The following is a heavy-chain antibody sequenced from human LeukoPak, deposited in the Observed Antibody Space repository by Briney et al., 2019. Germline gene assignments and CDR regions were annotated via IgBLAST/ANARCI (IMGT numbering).Heavy chain of an antibody. CDR3: ARDKIYYDSSGYYGFSDY. CDR1: GYTFTGYY. D-gene: IGHD3-22*01. CDR2: INPNSGGT. Sequence: RASVKVSCKASGYTFTGYYMHWVRQAPGQGLEWMGWINPNSGGTNYAQKFQGRVTMTRDTSISTAYMELSRLRSDDTAVYYCARDKIYYDSSGYYGFSDYWGQGTLVTVSS. J-gene: IGHJ4*02. V-gene: IGHV1-2*02.